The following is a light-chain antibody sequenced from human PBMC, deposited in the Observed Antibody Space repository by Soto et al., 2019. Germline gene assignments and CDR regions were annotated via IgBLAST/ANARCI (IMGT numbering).Light chain of an antibody. CDR3: QKYNSAPRT. V-gene: IGKV1-27*01. CDR1: QGISNY. CDR2: AAP. J-gene: IGKJ1*01. Sequence: DSQMTQSPCTPSRSVADRVTITCRASQGISNYLAWYQQKPGKVPKLLIYAAPTLQSGVPSRFSGSGSGTDFTLTISSLQPEDVATYYCQKYNSAPRTFGQGTKVDIK.